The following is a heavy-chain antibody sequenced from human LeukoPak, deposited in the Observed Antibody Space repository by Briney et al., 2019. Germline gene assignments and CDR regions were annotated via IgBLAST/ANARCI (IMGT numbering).Heavy chain of an antibody. CDR3: AKEVTIFGRGY. Sequence: PGGSLRLSCAASGFTFSSYWMHWVRQDPGKGLEWVSAISGSGGSTYYADSVKGRFTISRDNSKNTLYLQMNSLRAEDTAVYYCAKEVTIFGRGYWGQGTLVTVSS. CDR2: ISGSGGST. V-gene: IGHV3-23*01. CDR1: GFTFSSYW. J-gene: IGHJ4*02. D-gene: IGHD3-3*01.